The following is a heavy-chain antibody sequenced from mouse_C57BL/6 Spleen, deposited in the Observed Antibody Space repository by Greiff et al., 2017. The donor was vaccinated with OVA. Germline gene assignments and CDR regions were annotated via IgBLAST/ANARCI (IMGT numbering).Heavy chain of an antibody. CDR3: ARSPYGYDGDWYFDV. CDR1: GYTFTSYW. CDR2: INPSSGYT. D-gene: IGHD2-2*01. Sequence: VQLQQSGAELAKPGASVKLSCKASGYTFTSYWMHWVKQRPGQGLEWIGYINPSSGYTKYNQKFKDKATLTADKSSSTAYMQLSSLTYEDSAVYYCARSPYGYDGDWYFDVWVTGTTVTVSS. V-gene: IGHV1-7*01. J-gene: IGHJ1*03.